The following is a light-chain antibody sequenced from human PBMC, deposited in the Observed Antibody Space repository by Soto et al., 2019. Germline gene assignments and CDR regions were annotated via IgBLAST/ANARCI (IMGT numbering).Light chain of an antibody. Sequence: QPVLTQPASVSGSPGQSITISCTGTSSDVGSYNLVSWYQQHPGKAPKLMIYEDSKRPSGVSNRFSGSKSGNTASLTISGLQAEDEADYYCCSYAGSSNWVFGGGTQLTVL. CDR2: EDS. CDR3: CSYAGSSNWV. V-gene: IGLV2-23*01. J-gene: IGLJ7*01. CDR1: SSDVGSYNL.